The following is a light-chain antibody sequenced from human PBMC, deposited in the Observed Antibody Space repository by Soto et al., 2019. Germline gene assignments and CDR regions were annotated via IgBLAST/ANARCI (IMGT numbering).Light chain of an antibody. V-gene: IGKV1-8*01. CDR1: QGISSY. Sequence: AIRMTQSPSSFSASTGDRVTISCRASQGISSYLAWYQQKPGKAPKLLIYGASTLQSGVPSRFSGSGSGTDFTLTISCLQPEDFATYYCQQYYSYPHTFGPGTKVDIK. J-gene: IGKJ3*01. CDR3: QQYYSYPHT. CDR2: GAS.